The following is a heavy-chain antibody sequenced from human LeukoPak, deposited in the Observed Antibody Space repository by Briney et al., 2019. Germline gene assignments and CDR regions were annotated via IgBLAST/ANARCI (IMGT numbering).Heavy chain of an antibody. D-gene: IGHD2-2*01. V-gene: IGHV3-30-3*01. CDR2: ISNDGSNK. Sequence: GGSLRLSCAASGFTFSSYAMYWVRQAPGKGLEWVTVISNDGSNKYYADSVKGRFTVSRDNSRNTLFLEMNSLRTEDASVYYCARSGCSSTSCSPEYWGQGTLVSVSS. J-gene: IGHJ4*02. CDR3: ARSGCSSTSCSPEY. CDR1: GFTFSSYA.